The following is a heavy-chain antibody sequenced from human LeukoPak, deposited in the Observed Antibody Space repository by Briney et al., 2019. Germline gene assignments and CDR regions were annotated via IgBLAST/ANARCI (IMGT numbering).Heavy chain of an antibody. CDR3: ARTYKNYYYYMDV. CDR2: ISSSGSTI. D-gene: IGHD1-1*01. V-gene: IGHV3-11*04. CDR1: GFTFSDYY. J-gene: IGHJ6*03. Sequence: GRSLRLSCAASGFTFSDYYMSWIRQAPGKGLEWVSYISSSGSTIYYADSVKGRFTISRDNAKNSLYLQMNSLRAEDTAVHYCARTYKNYYYYMDVWGKGTTVTVSS.